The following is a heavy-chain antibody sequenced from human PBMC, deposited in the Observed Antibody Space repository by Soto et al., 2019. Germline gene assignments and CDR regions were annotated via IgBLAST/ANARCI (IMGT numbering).Heavy chain of an antibody. CDR2: IIPILGIA. V-gene: IGHV1-69*02. D-gene: IGHD6-13*01. CDR3: ARGRGIAAAGTSQYYYYMDV. Sequence: ASVKVSCKASGGTFSSYTISWVRQAPGQGLEWMGRIIPILGIANYAQKFQGRVTITADKSTSTAYMELSSLRSEDTAVYYCARGRGIAAAGTSQYYYYMDVWGKGTTVTVSS. J-gene: IGHJ6*03. CDR1: GGTFSSYT.